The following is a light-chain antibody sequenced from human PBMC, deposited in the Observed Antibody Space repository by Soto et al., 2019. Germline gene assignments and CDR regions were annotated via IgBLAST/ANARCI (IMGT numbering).Light chain of an antibody. CDR3: GTWDTSLTAGV. CDR2: DND. CDR1: SSNIENNY. V-gene: IGLV1-51*01. Sequence: QSVLTQPPSVSAAPGQQVTISCSGSSSNIENNYVSWYQQLPGTAPRLLIYDNDKRPSGIPDRFSGSKSGTSATLGITGLQIGDEADYYCGTWDTSLTAGVFGGGTKLTVL. J-gene: IGLJ2*01.